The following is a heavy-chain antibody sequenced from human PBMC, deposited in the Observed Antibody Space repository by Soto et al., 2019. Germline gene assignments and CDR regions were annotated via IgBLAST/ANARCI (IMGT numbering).Heavy chain of an antibody. J-gene: IGHJ5*02. CDR2: ISAYNGNT. D-gene: IGHD1-26*01. CDR1: GYTFTSYS. V-gene: IGHV1-18*01. CDR3: AREGGSYPNWFDP. Sequence: GASVNVSCKASGYTFTSYSICWARQAPGQGREWMGWISAYNGNTNYAQKLQGRVTMTTDTSTSTAYMEPRSLRSDDTAVYYCAREGGSYPNWFDPWGQGTLVTVSS.